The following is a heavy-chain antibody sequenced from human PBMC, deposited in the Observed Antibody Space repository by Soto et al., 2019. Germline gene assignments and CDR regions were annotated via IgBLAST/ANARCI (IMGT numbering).Heavy chain of an antibody. CDR1: GFTFSGDA. CDR2: ISTTSTYI. V-gene: IGHV3-21*01. Sequence: LRLSFAASGFTFSGDAMNWVRQAPGKGLEWVSSISTTSTYIYYAESVKGRFTISRDNANNSLHLQMNSLRAEDTAVYYCVRDHVMDVWGQGTTVTVSS. J-gene: IGHJ6*02. CDR3: VRDHVMDV.